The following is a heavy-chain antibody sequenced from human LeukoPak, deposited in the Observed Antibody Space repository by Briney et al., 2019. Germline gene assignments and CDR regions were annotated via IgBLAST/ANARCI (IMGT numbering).Heavy chain of an antibody. CDR2: IYYSGST. Sequence: PSETLSLTCTVSGGSISSSSYYWGWIRQPPGKGLEWIGSIYYSGSTYYNPSLKSRVTISIDTSKNQFSLKLNSVTAADTAVYYCARVPGSSGWVDYWGQGTLVTVSS. V-gene: IGHV4-39*07. CDR1: GGSISSSSYY. CDR3: ARVPGSSGWVDY. D-gene: IGHD6-19*01. J-gene: IGHJ4*02.